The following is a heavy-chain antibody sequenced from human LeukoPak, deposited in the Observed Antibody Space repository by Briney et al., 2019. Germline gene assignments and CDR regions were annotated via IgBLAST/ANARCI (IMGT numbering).Heavy chain of an antibody. CDR1: GFTFGDYA. D-gene: IGHD3-16*01. CDR3: TRDRLRRYPDY. J-gene: IGHJ4*02. CDR2: IRSKTYGGAT. Sequence: GGSLRLSCTASGFTFGDYAISWVRQPPGKGLEWIGYIRSKTYGGATEYAASVKGRFTISRDDSKSIAYLQMSSLKTEDTAVYYCTRDRLRRYPDYWGQGTLVTVSS. V-gene: IGHV3-49*04.